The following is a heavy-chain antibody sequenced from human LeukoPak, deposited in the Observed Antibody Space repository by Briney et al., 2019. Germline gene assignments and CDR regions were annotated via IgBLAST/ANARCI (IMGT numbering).Heavy chain of an antibody. J-gene: IGHJ3*02. D-gene: IGHD6-13*01. Sequence: GGSLRLSCAASGFTFSNAWMSWVRQVPGKGLEWVGRIKSKTDGGTTDYAAPVKGRFTISRDDSKNTLYLQMNSLKTEDTAVYYCTTDSSSWYVDAFDIWGQGTMVTVSS. CDR2: IKSKTDGGTT. CDR3: TTDSSSWYVDAFDI. V-gene: IGHV3-15*01. CDR1: GFTFSNAW.